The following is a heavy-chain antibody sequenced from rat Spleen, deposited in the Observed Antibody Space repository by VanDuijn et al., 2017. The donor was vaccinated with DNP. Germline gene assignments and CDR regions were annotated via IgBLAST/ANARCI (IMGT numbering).Heavy chain of an antibody. J-gene: IGHJ2*01. Sequence: EVQLVESGGDLVQPGRSLKLSCVASGFTFNNYWMTWIRQVPGKGLEWVASITSSGGSTYYPDSVKGRFTISRDNAKNTLYLQMNSLRSEDTATYYCARPNFGSPYYFDYWGQGVMVTVSS. CDR3: ARPNFGSPYYFDY. CDR2: ITSSGGST. V-gene: IGHV5-31*01. D-gene: IGHD1-3*01. CDR1: GFTFNNYW.